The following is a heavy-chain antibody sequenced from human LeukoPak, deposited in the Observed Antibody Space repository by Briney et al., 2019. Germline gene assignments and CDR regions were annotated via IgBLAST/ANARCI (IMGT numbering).Heavy chain of an antibody. CDR3: AKDLYRGITIFGVVIDY. CDR2: ISGSGGNT. CDR1: GFTFSSYA. J-gene: IGHJ4*02. V-gene: IGHV3-23*01. D-gene: IGHD3-3*01. Sequence: GGSLRLSCAASGFTFSSYAMSWVRQAPGKGLEWVSAISGSGGNTYYADSVKGRFTISRDNSKNTLYLQMNSLRAEDTAVYYCAKDLYRGITIFGVVIDYWGQGTLVTVSS.